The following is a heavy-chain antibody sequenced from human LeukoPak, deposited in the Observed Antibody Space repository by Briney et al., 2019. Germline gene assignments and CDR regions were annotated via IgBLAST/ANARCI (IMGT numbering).Heavy chain of an antibody. V-gene: IGHV3-30*18. CDR2: ISYDGSNK. D-gene: IGHD6-13*01. CDR1: GFTFSSYG. J-gene: IGHJ4*02. Sequence: GGSLRLSCAASGFTFSSYGMHWVRQAPGKGLEWVAVISYDGSNKYYADPVKGRFTISRDNSKNTLYLQMNSLRAEDTAVYYCAKDSDSSSCIDYWGQGTLVTVSS. CDR3: AKDSDSSSCIDY.